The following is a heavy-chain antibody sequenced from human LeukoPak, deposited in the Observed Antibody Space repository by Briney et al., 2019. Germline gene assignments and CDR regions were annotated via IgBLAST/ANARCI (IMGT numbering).Heavy chain of an antibody. V-gene: IGHV1-18*01. Sequence: GASVKVSCKASDDTLSNYGISWVRQAPGQGLEWMGWISTYNGNTHYAQEFQGRVTMTTDTSTNIAYLELRDLRSDDTAVYYCARTQWLEDAFDFWGQGTVVTVSS. D-gene: IGHD6-19*01. CDR1: DDTLSNYG. J-gene: IGHJ3*01. CDR3: ARTQWLEDAFDF. CDR2: ISTYNGNT.